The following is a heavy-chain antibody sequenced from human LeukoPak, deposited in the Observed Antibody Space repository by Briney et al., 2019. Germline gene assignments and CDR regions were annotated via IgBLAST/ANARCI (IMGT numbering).Heavy chain of an antibody. J-gene: IGHJ1*01. CDR2: ISGSGGST. Sequence: GGSLRLSCAASGFTFSSYAMSWVRQAPGKGLEWVSAISGSGGSTFYAEAVKGRFTISRDNTKNPLYLQMNSLRAEDTALYYCAKPGRGGLYGGGFQHWGQGTLVTVSS. V-gene: IGHV3-23*01. CDR1: GFTFSSYA. CDR3: AKPGRGGLYGGGFQH. D-gene: IGHD2-8*01.